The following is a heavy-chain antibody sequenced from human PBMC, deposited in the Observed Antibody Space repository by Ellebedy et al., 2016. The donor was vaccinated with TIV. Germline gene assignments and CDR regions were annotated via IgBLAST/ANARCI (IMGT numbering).Heavy chain of an antibody. CDR2: IAVGGDKT. Sequence: AASGKVSCKASGFTLTNSAIQWVRQARGHRPEWIGWIAVGGDKTHYAQKFQARVTITRDMSTSTAYLELSSLRSDDTAIYDFAALPTYWGQGTLVTVSS. CDR1: GFTLTNSA. V-gene: IGHV1-58*02. J-gene: IGHJ4*02. CDR3: AALPTY.